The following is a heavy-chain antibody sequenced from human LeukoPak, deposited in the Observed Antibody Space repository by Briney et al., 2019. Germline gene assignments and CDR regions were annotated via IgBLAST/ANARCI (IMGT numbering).Heavy chain of an antibody. D-gene: IGHD5-12*01. V-gene: IGHV3-49*04. J-gene: IGHJ6*02. CDR3: TAYDPSDYYGMDV. CDR2: IRSKDYGGTT. Sequence: GGSLRLSCTASGFTFGDYAMTWVRQAPGKGLEWVGFIRSKDYGGTTEFAASVKGRFLISRDDSKSIAYLQMNSLKTADTAVYYCTAYDPSDYYGMDVWGQGTTVTVS. CDR1: GFTFGDYA.